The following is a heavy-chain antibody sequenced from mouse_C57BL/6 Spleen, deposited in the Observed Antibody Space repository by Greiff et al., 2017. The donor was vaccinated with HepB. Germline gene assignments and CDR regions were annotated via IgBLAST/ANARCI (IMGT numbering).Heavy chain of an antibody. V-gene: IGHV1-69*01. J-gene: IGHJ3*01. CDR3: ARRSPYDYSLN. Sequence: VQLQQPGAELVMPGASVKLSCKASGYTFTSYWMHWVKQRPGQGLEWIGEIDPSDSYTNYNQKFKGKSTLTVDKSSSTAYMQLSSLTSEDSAVYHCARRSPYDYSLNWGQGTLVTVSA. CDR1: GYTFTSYW. CDR2: IDPSDSYT. D-gene: IGHD2-4*01.